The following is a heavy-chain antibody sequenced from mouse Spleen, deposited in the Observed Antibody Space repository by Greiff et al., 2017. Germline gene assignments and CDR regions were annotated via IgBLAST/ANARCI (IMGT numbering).Heavy chain of an antibody. CDR3: AVRYPYWYFDV. D-gene: IGHD1-1*01. V-gene: IGHV1-42*01. Sequence: VQLQQSGPELVKPGASVKISCKASGYSFTGYYMNWVKQSPEKSLEWIGEINPSTGGTTYNQKFKAKATLTVDKSSSTAYMQLKSLTSEDSAVYYCAVRYPYWYFDVWGAGTTVTVSS. CDR1: GYSFTGYY. J-gene: IGHJ1*01. CDR2: INPSTGGT.